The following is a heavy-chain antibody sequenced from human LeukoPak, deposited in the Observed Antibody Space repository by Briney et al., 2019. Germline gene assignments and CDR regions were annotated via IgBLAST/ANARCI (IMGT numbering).Heavy chain of an antibody. Sequence: GGSLRLSCEASGFTISSSWMHWVRQVPGKGLVWVSRIKSDGSSTSYADSVKGRFTISRDNAKNTLYLQMNSLRAEDTAVYYCAKARPAIAARVGYYYGMDVWGQGTTVTVSS. D-gene: IGHD6-6*01. V-gene: IGHV3-74*01. CDR3: AKARPAIAARVGYYYGMDV. CDR2: IKSDGSST. CDR1: GFTISSSW. J-gene: IGHJ6*02.